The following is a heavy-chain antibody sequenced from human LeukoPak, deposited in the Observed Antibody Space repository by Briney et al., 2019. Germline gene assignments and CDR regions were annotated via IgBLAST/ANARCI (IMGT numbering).Heavy chain of an antibody. CDR2: IYPGDSDT. CDR1: GYSFTSYW. D-gene: IGHD3-3*01. J-gene: IGHJ3*02. CDR3: ARRDYDFWSGYPGFDAFDI. Sequence: GESLKISCKGSGYSFTSYWIGWVRPLPGKGLEWMGIIYPGDSDTRYSPSFQGQVTISADKSISTAYLQWSSLKASDTAMYYCARRDYDFWSGYPGFDAFDIWGQGTMVTVSS. V-gene: IGHV5-51*01.